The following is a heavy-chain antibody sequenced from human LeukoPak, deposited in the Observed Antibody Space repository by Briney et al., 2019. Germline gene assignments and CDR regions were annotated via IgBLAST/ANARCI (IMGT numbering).Heavy chain of an antibody. Sequence: GGALRLSCAASGFTFSDYSMNWVRQAPGKGLEWVSSFSSGSGYIYYAYSVKGRFTISRDNAKNSLYLQMNSLRAEDTAVYYCAREGGYCSGGGCSYFDYWGQGTLVTASS. CDR1: GFTFSDYS. D-gene: IGHD2-15*01. CDR2: FSSGSGYI. CDR3: AREGGYCSGGGCSYFDY. J-gene: IGHJ4*02. V-gene: IGHV3-21*01.